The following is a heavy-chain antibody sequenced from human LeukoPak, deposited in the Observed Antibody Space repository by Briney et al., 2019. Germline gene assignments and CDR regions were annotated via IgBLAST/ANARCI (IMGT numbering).Heavy chain of an antibody. V-gene: IGHV3-53*01. CDR1: GFTVSSNY. CDR2: IYSGGST. Sequence: GGSLRLSCAASGFTVSSNYRSWVRQAAGKGLEWVSVIYSGGSTYYADSVKGRFTISRDNSKNTLYLQMNSLRAEDTAVYYCAKDQGTLDTAQDYWGQGTLVTVSS. J-gene: IGHJ4*02. CDR3: AKDQGTLDTAQDY. D-gene: IGHD5-18*01.